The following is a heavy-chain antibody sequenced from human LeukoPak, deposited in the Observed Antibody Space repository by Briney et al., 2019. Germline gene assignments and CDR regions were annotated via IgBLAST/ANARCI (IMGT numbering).Heavy chain of an antibody. CDR1: GYTFTGYY. CDR3: ARSAYYYDSSGYYPDAFDI. V-gene: IGHV1-2*04. D-gene: IGHD3-22*01. Sequence: PLASVKVSCKASGYTFTGYYMHWVRQAPGQGLEWMGWINPNSGGTNYAQKFQGWVTMTRDTSISTAYMELSRLRSDDTAVYYCARSAYYYDSSGYYPDAFDIWGQGTMVTVSS. J-gene: IGHJ3*02. CDR2: INPNSGGT.